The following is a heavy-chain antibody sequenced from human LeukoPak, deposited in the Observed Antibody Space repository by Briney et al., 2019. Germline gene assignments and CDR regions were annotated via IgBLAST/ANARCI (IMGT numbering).Heavy chain of an antibody. Sequence: GGSLRLSCAVSGFTVSTNDMSWVRQAPGKGLEWVSLLYRGDSIYYADSVKGRFTISRDTSKNTLYLQMDSLRAEDTAVYYCARVLNDYTDNVYFGSWGQGTLVTVSS. CDR2: LYRGDSI. D-gene: IGHD4-11*01. J-gene: IGHJ4*02. CDR1: GFTVSTND. CDR3: ARVLNDYTDNVYFGS. V-gene: IGHV3-53*01.